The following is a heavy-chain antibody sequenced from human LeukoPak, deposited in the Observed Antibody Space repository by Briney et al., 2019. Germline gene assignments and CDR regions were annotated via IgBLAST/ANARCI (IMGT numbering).Heavy chain of an antibody. CDR2: VNPNNGDA. Sequence: ASVKVSCKASGYSFTNYDINWVRQAVGQGLEWMGWVNPNNGDAGFSQKFQGRVTLTSNTSLTTAYMELTSLTSEDTAVYYCARGLGTYWGKDFLNWFDPWGQGTLVTVSS. CDR1: GYSFTNYD. V-gene: IGHV1-8*02. J-gene: IGHJ5*02. D-gene: IGHD7-27*01. CDR3: ARGLGTYWGKDFLNWFDP.